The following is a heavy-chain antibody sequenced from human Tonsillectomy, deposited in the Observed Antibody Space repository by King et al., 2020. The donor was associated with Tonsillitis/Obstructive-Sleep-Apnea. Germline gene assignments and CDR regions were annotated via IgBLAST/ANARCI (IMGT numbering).Heavy chain of an antibody. V-gene: IGHV1-24*01. CDR2: FDPEDGET. CDR3: ATILALVVPAAYRGFDY. J-gene: IGHJ4*02. Sequence: QLVQSGAEVKKPGALVKVSCKVSGYTLTELSMHWVRQAPGKGLEWMGGFDPEDGETIYAQKFQGRVTMTEDTSTDTAYMELSSLRSEDTAVYYCATILALVVPAAYRGFDYWGQGTPVTVSS. D-gene: IGHD2-2*01. CDR1: GYTLTELS.